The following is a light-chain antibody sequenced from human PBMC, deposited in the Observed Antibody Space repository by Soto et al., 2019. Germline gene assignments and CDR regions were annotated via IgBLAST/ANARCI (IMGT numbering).Light chain of an antibody. Sequence: PGERATLSCRASQSVTSTYLAWYQRKPGQAPRLLIYDASSRATGIPDRFSGSGSGTDFTLTISSLEPEDFAVYYCQQRSNWPPWTFGQGTKVDI. V-gene: IGKV3D-20*02. CDR3: QQRSNWPPWT. J-gene: IGKJ1*01. CDR2: DAS. CDR1: QSVTSTY.